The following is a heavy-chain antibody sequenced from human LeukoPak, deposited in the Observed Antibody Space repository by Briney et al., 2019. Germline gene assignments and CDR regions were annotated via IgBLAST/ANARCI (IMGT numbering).Heavy chain of an antibody. Sequence: PGGSLRLSCAASGFTFSDDYMSWIRQAPGKGLEWVASINPDGNKKYSADSVKGRFTISRDNAENSLYLQMNSLRVEDTAFYYCARDLAYSRLDYWGQGMLVTVSS. CDR3: ARDLAYSRLDY. CDR1: GFTFSDDY. J-gene: IGHJ4*02. D-gene: IGHD5-18*01. CDR2: INPDGNKK. V-gene: IGHV3-7*01.